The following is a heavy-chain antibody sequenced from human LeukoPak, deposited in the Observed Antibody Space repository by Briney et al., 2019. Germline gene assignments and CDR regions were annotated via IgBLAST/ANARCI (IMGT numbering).Heavy chain of an antibody. D-gene: IGHD2-15*01. Sequence: SETLSLTCTVSGYSISSGYYWGWIRQPPGKGLEWIGSIYHSGSIYYNPSLKSRVTISVDTSKNQFSLKLSSVTAADTAVYYCARGPVVAYPDYWGQGTLVTVSS. CDR3: ARGPVVAYPDY. CDR1: GYSISSGYY. V-gene: IGHV4-38-2*02. CDR2: IYHSGSI. J-gene: IGHJ4*02.